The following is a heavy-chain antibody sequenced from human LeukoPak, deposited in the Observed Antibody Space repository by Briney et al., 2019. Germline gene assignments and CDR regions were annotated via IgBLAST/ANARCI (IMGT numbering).Heavy chain of an antibody. Sequence: SVTLSLTCAVYGGSFSGYYWSWIRQPPGKGLEWIGEINHSGSTNYNPSLKSRVTISVDTSKNQFSLKLSSVTAADTAVYYCARVKDIVVVPAAMHAFDIWGQGTMVTVSS. J-gene: IGHJ3*02. CDR2: INHSGST. V-gene: IGHV4-34*01. CDR3: ARVKDIVVVPAAMHAFDI. CDR1: GGSFSGYY. D-gene: IGHD2-2*01.